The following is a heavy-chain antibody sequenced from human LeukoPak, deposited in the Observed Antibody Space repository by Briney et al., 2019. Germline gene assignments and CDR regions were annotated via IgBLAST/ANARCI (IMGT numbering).Heavy chain of an antibody. D-gene: IGHD1-7*01. CDR3: ASVGTTMVY. CDR2: INHSGST. V-gene: IGHV4-34*01. Sequence: PSETLSLTCAVYGGSFSGYYWSWIRQSPGKGLEWIGEINHSGSTNYNPSLKSRVTISVDTSKNQFSLKLSSVTAADTAVYYCASVGTTMVYWGQGTLVTVSS. CDR1: GGSFSGYY. J-gene: IGHJ4*02.